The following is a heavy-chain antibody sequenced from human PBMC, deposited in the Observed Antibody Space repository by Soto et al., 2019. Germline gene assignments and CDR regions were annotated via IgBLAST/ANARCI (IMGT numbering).Heavy chain of an antibody. D-gene: IGHD3-10*01. CDR2: IIPFINTA. V-gene: IGHV1-69*06. CDR3: ARVVLGGNRLDS. Sequence: GASVKVSCKASGGTFSISSYAINWVRQAPGQGLEWMGGIIPFINTANNAQKFQGRVTITADKSTSTAYMELNSLRSEDTAVYYCARVVLGGNRLDSWGRGTLVTVSS. CDR1: GGTFSISSYA. J-gene: IGHJ4*02.